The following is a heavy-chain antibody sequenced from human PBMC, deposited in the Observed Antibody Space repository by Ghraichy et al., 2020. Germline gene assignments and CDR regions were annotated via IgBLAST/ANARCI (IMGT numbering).Heavy chain of an antibody. CDR2: ISNDGRIT. J-gene: IGHJ4*02. V-gene: IGHV3-74*01. CDR3: ARDLDWILYDY. D-gene: IGHD3-9*01. Sequence: GESLNISCAASGFTFNTYVMHWVRQAPGKGLVWVSRISNDGRITSYADSVKGRFTISRDNAKNTLFLQVNSLRAEDTAMYYCARDLDWILYDYWGQGTVVTVSS. CDR1: GFTFNTYV.